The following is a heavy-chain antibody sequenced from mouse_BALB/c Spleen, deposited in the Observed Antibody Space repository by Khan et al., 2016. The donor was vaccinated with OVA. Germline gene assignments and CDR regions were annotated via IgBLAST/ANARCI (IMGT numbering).Heavy chain of an antibody. J-gene: IGHJ4*01. Sequence: EVQLQESGPSLVKPSQTLSLSCSVTGDSITSGFWNWIRKFPGNKIEYLGYITYSGNIYYNPSLKSRISITRDTSKSQYYLQLNSVTTEDTATYYCARSYGSWAMDYWGQGTSVTVSS. CDR3: ARSYGSWAMDY. D-gene: IGHD1-1*01. CDR1: GDSITSGF. CDR2: ITYSGNI. V-gene: IGHV3-8*02.